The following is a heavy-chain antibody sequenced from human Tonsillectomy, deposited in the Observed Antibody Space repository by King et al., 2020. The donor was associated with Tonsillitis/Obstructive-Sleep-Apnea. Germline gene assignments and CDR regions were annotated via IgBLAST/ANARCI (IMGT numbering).Heavy chain of an antibody. Sequence: VQLQQSGPGLVKPSQTLSLTCAISGDSVSRNSAAWNWIRQSPSRGLEWLGRTYYRSKWYNDYAVSVRSRITINPDTSKNQFSLQLNSVTPEDTAVYYCVRDGGRSLEGYYYYYMDVWGKGTTVIVSS. CDR2: TYYRSKWYN. D-gene: IGHD2-15*01. CDR1: GDSVSRNSAA. V-gene: IGHV6-1*01. J-gene: IGHJ6*03. CDR3: VRDGGRSLEGYYYYYMDV.